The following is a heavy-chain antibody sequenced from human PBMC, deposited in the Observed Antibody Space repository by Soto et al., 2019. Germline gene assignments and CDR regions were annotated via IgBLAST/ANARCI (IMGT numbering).Heavy chain of an antibody. V-gene: IGHV3-23*01. Sequence: EVPLLESGGGLVQPGGSLRLSCAASGFTFSSYAMSWVRQAPGKGLERVSAISGSGGSAHYADSVKGRFTISRDNSKNTLYLQMNSRRAEDTAVYYCAKQVAATGSRYWGQGTLVTVSS. CDR1: GFTFSSYA. CDR2: ISGSGGSA. J-gene: IGHJ4*02. D-gene: IGHD6-13*01. CDR3: AKQVAATGSRY.